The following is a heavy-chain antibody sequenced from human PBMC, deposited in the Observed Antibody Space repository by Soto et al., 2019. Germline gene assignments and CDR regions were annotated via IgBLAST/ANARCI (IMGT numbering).Heavy chain of an antibody. CDR3: ARGYSPWNGSSYYYGMDV. V-gene: IGHV1-8*01. Sequence: ASVKVSCKASGYTFTSYDINWVRQATGQGLEWMGWMNPNSGNTGYAQKFQGRVTMTRNTSISTAYMELSSLRSEDTAMYYCARGYSPWNGSSYYYGMDVWGQGTTVTVSS. CDR2: MNPNSGNT. CDR1: GYTFTSYD. D-gene: IGHD1-1*01. J-gene: IGHJ6*02.